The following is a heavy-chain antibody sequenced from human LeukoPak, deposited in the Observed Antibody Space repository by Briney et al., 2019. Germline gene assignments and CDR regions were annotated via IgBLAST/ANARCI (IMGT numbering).Heavy chain of an antibody. D-gene: IGHD2-8*01. CDR2: ITPIFGTA. CDR1: GGTFSSYA. J-gene: IGHJ6*02. CDR3: ARDRMVAPPFPLMDV. V-gene: IGHV1-69*13. Sequence: GASVKVSCKASGGTFSSYAISWVRQAPGQGLEWMGGITPIFGTANYAQKFQGRVTITADESTSTAYMELSSLRSEDTAVYYCARDRMVAPPFPLMDVWGQGTTVTVSS.